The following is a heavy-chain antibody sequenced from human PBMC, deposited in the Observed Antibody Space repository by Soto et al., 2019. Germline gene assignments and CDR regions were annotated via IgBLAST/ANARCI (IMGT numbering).Heavy chain of an antibody. J-gene: IGHJ5*02. V-gene: IGHV4-30-2*01. CDR1: GASITWGDYS. Sequence: LSLTCAISGASITWGDYSWNWIRQPPGKGLEWIGYIFHGGSTYYNPSLRSRVTISVDRSRTQFSLKMSSVTAADTAVYYCARGRVVVPAAVMFNCLDPWGQGALVTVSS. D-gene: IGHD2-2*01. CDR2: IFHGGST. CDR3: ARGRVVVPAAVMFNCLDP.